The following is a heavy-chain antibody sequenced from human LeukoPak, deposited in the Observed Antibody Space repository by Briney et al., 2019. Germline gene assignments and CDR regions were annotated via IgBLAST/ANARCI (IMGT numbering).Heavy chain of an antibody. Sequence: ASVKVSCKASGYTFMHYGIHWVRQAPGQGLEWLGWISANNGDTNYAQKLQGRVTMTTDTSTSTAYMELRSLTSDDTAVYYCARRGPTPYYYYMDVWGNGTTVTVS. V-gene: IGHV1-18*01. CDR1: GYTFMHYG. CDR3: ARRGPTPYYYYMDV. CDR2: ISANNGDT. J-gene: IGHJ6*03. D-gene: IGHD2-15*01.